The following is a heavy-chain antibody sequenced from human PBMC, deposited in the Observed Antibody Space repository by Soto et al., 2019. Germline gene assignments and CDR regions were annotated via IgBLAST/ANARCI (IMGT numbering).Heavy chain of an antibody. CDR3: ARRPGRDGYNSDSNFDY. J-gene: IGHJ4*02. CDR1: GGSISSYY. D-gene: IGHD5-12*01. V-gene: IGHV4-59*08. Sequence: PSETLSLTCTVSGGSISSYYWSWIRQPPGKGLEWIGYIYNSGSTNYNPSLKSRVTISVDTSKNQFSLKLSSVTAADTAVYYCARRPGRDGYNSDSNFDYWGQGTLVTVSS. CDR2: IYNSGST.